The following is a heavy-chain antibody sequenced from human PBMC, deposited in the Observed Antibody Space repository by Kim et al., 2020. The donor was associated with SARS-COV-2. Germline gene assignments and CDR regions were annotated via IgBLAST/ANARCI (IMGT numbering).Heavy chain of an antibody. J-gene: IGHJ4*01. CDR3: ARISHSSSWYVDPSQDFDY. D-gene: IGHD6-13*01. CDR1: RSTSCRYA. V-gene: IGHV3-30-3*01. Sequence: GGSLRLSCPASRSTSCRYAMYWVRFAPCKRPAWVALISYDGSKKYYAESVTGRFTISRDNSKNTLYLQMNSLRAEDTAVYYCARISHSSSWYVDPSQDFDYWGHRTLLTAS. CDR2: ISYDGSKK.